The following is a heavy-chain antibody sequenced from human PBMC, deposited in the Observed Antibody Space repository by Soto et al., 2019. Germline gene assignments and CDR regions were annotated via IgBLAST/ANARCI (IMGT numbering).Heavy chain of an antibody. Sequence: EVQLVESGGGLVKPGKSLRLSCSASGFTFNKAWMTWVRQAPGRGLEWVGRIKSQLDGGTTDYPAAVKGRFTISRDDSNNTLSLQMNRLKPEDTAVYDCTTDDRFLILGRQYWGQGTLVTVSP. V-gene: IGHV3-15*01. J-gene: IGHJ4*02. CDR1: GFTFNKAW. D-gene: IGHD3-3*01. CDR2: IKSQLDGGTT. CDR3: TTDDRFLILGRQY.